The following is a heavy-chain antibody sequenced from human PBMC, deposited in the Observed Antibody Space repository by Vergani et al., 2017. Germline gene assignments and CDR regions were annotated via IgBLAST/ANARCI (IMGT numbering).Heavy chain of an antibody. CDR3: ARHKSLPGGSCWFPEYYYYYGMDV. J-gene: IGHJ6*02. V-gene: IGHV4-39*01. D-gene: IGHD3-10*01. CDR2: IYYGGST. CDR1: GGSISSSSYY. Sequence: QLQLQESGPGLVKPSETLSLTCTVSGGSISSSSYYWGWIRQPPGKGLEWIGGIYYGGSTYYNPSLTSRVTISVDPSKNQFSLKLSSVPAADPAVYYCARHKSLPGGSCWFPEYYYYYGMDVWGQGTTVTVSS.